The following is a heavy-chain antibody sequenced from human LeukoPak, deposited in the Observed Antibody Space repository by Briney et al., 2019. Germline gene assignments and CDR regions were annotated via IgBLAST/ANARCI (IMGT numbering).Heavy chain of an antibody. V-gene: IGHV1-69*13. Sequence: GASVKVSCKASGGTFSSYAISWERQAPGQGLEWMGGIIPIFGTANYAQKFQGRVTITADESTSTAYMELSILRSEGTAVYYCARRGDYGLSSTYYYYGMDVWGKGTTVTVSS. D-gene: IGHD4-17*01. J-gene: IGHJ6*04. CDR2: IIPIFGTA. CDR1: GGTFSSYA. CDR3: ARRGDYGLSSTYYYYGMDV.